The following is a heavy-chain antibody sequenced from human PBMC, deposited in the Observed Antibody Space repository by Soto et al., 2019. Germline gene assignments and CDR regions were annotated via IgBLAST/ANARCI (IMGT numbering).Heavy chain of an antibody. D-gene: IGHD2-2*01. CDR3: KIARPASGPAYALDI. CDR2: IGSTGSGT. CDR1: GFTFSAYS. V-gene: IGHV3-48*04. J-gene: IGHJ3*02. Sequence: EVQLVESGGGLVQPGGSLRLSCAASGFTFSAYSMNWVRQAPGKGLEWVSFIGSTGSGTYYADSVMGRFTISRDNARNSVYLQMDRLRADDTAVYHCKIARPASGPAYALDIWGQGTVFTVSS.